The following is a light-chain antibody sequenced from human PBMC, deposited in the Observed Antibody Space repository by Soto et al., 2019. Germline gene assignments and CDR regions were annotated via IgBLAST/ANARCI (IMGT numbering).Light chain of an antibody. Sequence: IHLTQSPSFLSASVGDRVTITCRASQGISNFLAWYQQKPGKVPELLIYTASTLRSGVPSRFSGSGSGTEFTLTISSLQPEDFATFYCKQLHTYPYTFGQGTRLDI. J-gene: IGKJ2*01. CDR2: TAS. CDR3: KQLHTYPYT. V-gene: IGKV1-9*01. CDR1: QGISNF.